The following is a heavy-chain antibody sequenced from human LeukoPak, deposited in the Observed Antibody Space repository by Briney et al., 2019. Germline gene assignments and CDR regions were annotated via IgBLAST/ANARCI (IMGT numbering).Heavy chain of an antibody. J-gene: IGHJ3*02. D-gene: IGHD3-22*01. V-gene: IGHV1-46*01. CDR2: INPSGGST. CDR1: GYTFTSYY. CDR3: ARGVVGSSGYFGAFDI. Sequence: ASVKVSCKASGYTFTSYYTHWVRQAPGQGLEWMGIINPSGGSTSYAQKFQGRVTMTRDTSTSTVYMELSSLRSEDTAVYYCARGVVGSSGYFGAFDIWGQGTMVTVSS.